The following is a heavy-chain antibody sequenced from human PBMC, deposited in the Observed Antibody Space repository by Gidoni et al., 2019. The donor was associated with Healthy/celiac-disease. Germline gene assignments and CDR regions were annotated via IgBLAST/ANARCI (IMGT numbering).Heavy chain of an antibody. D-gene: IGHD6-6*01. J-gene: IGHJ4*02. CDR2: IWYDGSNK. Sequence: QVQLVESGGGVVQPGRSLRLSCAASGFTFSSYGMHWVRQAPGKGLEWVAVIWYDGSNKYYADSVKGRFTISRDNSKNTLYLQMNSLRAEDTAVYYCARGRTHIAARLDYWGQGTLVTVSS. CDR1: GFTFSSYG. CDR3: ARGRTHIAARLDY. V-gene: IGHV3-33*01.